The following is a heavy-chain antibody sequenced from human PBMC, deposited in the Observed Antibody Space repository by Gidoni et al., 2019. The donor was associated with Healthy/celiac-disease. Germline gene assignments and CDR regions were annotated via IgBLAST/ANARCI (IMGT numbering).Heavy chain of an antibody. CDR3: ARVPRTTVTTYGWFDP. CDR1: GGSISSGGYY. V-gene: IGHV4-31*03. J-gene: IGHJ5*02. D-gene: IGHD4-4*01. Sequence: QVQLQESGPGLVKPSQTLSLTCPVSGGSISSGGYYWSWIRQHPGKGLEWIGYIYYSGSTYYNPSLKSRVTISVDTAKNQFSLKLSSVTAADTAVDYCARVPRTTVTTYGWFDPWGQGTLVTVSS. CDR2: IYYSGST.